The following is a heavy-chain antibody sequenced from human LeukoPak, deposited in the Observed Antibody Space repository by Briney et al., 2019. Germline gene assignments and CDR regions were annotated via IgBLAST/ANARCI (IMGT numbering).Heavy chain of an antibody. CDR1: GFTFSSYW. D-gene: IGHD2-15*01. V-gene: IGHV3-7*01. CDR3: ARDLGKAGGYRSAFDY. J-gene: IGHJ4*02. Sequence: GGSLRLSCAASGFTFSSYWMSCARQAPGKGLEWVANIRQDGSERYYVVSVKGRFTISRDNAKNSLYLQMDSLRAEDTAVYYCARDLGKAGGYRSAFDYWGQGTLVTVSS. CDR2: IRQDGSER.